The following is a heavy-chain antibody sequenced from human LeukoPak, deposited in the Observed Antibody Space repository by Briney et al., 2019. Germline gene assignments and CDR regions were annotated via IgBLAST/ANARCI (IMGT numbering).Heavy chain of an antibody. J-gene: IGHJ4*02. CDR3: ARGVNYYDSSGVDY. CDR2: IIPILGIA. V-gene: IGHV1-69*02. D-gene: IGHD3-22*01. CDR1: GGTFSSYT. Sequence: GSSVKVSCKASGGTFSSYTISWVRQAPGQGLEWMGRIIPILGIANYAQKFQGRVTMTRNTSISTAYMELSSLRSEDTAVYYCARGVNYYDSSGVDYWGQGTLVTVSS.